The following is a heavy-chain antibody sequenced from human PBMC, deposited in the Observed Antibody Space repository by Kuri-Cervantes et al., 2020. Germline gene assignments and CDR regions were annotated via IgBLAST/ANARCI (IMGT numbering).Heavy chain of an antibody. CDR3: TTGGPPRKTVAGTQGVNDY. CDR1: GFTFSSYA. J-gene: IGHJ4*02. CDR2: IPYDGSNK. Sequence: GESLKISCAASGFTFSSYAMHWVRQAPGKGLEWVAVIPYDGSNKYYADSVKGRFTISRDNSKATLYLQMNSLRAEDTAVYYCTTGGPPRKTVAGTQGVNDYWGQGTLVTVSS. V-gene: IGHV3-30-3*01. D-gene: IGHD6-19*01.